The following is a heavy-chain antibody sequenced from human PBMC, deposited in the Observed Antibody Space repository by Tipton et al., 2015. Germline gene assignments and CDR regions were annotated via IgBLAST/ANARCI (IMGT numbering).Heavy chain of an antibody. V-gene: IGHV1-69*01. D-gene: IGHD2-8*02. CDR1: GGIFSTSA. Sequence: QSGAEVKKPGSSVKVSCKASGGIFSTSAIAWVRQAPGRGLEWMGYIVPVINITNYAQKFLGRVTLIADESTRTAYMELSGLTSDDTAIYYCAKDCTGGGCRLPDYYGMDAWGQGTTVTVSS. J-gene: IGHJ6*02. CDR3: AKDCTGGGCRLPDYYGMDA. CDR2: IVPVINIT.